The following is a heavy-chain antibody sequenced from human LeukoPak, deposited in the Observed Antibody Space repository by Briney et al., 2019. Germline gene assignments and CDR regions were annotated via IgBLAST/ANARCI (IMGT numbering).Heavy chain of an antibody. CDR1: GFTFSSYW. CDR2: IKQDGSEK. CDR3: ARDPEGAITPEN. V-gene: IGHV3-7*01. Sequence: GGSLRLSCAASGFTFSSYWTSWVRQAPGKGLEWVATIKQDGSEKYYVDSVKGRFTISRDNAKNSLYLQMNSLRAEDTAVYYCARDPEGAITPENWGQGTLVTVSS. J-gene: IGHJ4*02. D-gene: IGHD1-26*01.